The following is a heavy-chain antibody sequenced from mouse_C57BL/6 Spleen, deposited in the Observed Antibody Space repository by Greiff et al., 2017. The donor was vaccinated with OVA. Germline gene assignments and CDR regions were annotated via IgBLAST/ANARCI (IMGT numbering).Heavy chain of an antibody. J-gene: IGHJ4*01. CDR3: AIPIYYDPRSDAMDY. V-gene: IGHV1-74*01. D-gene: IGHD2-4*01. CDR1: GYTFTSYW. Sequence: VKLQQPGAELVKPGASVTVSCKASGYTFTSYWMHWVKQRPGQGLEWIGRIHPSDSDTNYNQKFKGKATLTVDKSSSTAYMQLSSLTSEDSAVXYCAIPIYYDPRSDAMDYWGQGTSVTVSS. CDR2: IHPSDSDT.